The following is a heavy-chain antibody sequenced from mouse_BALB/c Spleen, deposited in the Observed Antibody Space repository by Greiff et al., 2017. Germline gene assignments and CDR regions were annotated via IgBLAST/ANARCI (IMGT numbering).Heavy chain of an antibody. V-gene: IGHV1-18*01. CDR3: ARSGTTATNYAMDY. Sequence: EVQLQESGPELVKPGASVKIPCKASGYTFTDYNMDWVKQSHGKSLEWIGDINPNNGGTIYNQKFKGKATLTVDKSSSTAYMELRSLTSEDTAVYYCARSGTTATNYAMDYWGQGTSVTVSS. CDR2: INPNNGGT. J-gene: IGHJ4*01. CDR1: GYTFTDYN. D-gene: IGHD1-2*01.